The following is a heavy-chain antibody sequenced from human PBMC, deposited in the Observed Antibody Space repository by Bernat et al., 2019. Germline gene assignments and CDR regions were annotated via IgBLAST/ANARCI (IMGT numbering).Heavy chain of an antibody. Sequence: EVHLVESGGGLLQPGGSLRLSCAASGFTFSSYDMSWVRQAPGKGLEWVSYISNDGSNQYYADSVKGRFTISRDNAKNSLYLQMNSLRAEDTAVYYCARRYCVSTRCYGSIDYWGQGTLVTVSS. D-gene: IGHD2-2*01. CDR3: ARRYCVSTRCYGSIDY. CDR1: GFTFSSYD. V-gene: IGHV3-48*01. J-gene: IGHJ4*02. CDR2: ISNDGSNQ.